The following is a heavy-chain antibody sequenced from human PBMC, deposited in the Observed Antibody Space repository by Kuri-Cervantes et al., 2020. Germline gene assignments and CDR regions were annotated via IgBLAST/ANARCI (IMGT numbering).Heavy chain of an antibody. J-gene: IGHJ4*02. D-gene: IGHD6-13*01. CDR3: ARGRSSCYRFDY. Sequence: GGSLRLSCAASGFTFSDYYMSWIRQAPGKGMEWVSYISRSGSTIYYADSVKGRFTISRISTKDSLSLQMNGLSAEDTAVYYCARGRSSCYRFDYWGEGTLVTVSS. CDR1: GFTFSDYY. CDR2: ISRSGSTI. V-gene: IGHV3-11*04.